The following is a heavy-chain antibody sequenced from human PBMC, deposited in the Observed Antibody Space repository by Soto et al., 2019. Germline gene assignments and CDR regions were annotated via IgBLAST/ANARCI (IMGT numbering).Heavy chain of an antibody. CDR1: GFTFSSYG. J-gene: IGHJ4*02. Sequence: ESGGGVVQPGRSLRLSCAASGFTFSSYGMHWVRQAPGKGLEWVAVIWYDGSNKYYADSVKGRFTISRDNSKNTLYLQMNSLRAEDTAVYYCATHKVRSTHYYFDYWGQGTLVTVSS. D-gene: IGHD2-2*01. V-gene: IGHV3-33*01. CDR3: ATHKVRSTHYYFDY. CDR2: IWYDGSNK.